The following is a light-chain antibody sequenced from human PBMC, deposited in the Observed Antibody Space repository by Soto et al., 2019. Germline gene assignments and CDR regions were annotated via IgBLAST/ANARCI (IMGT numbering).Light chain of an antibody. Sequence: DIQMTQSPSSLSASVGDRVTITCRASQTIDNYLNWYQLKPGKAPGLLIYAASALHSGVPSRFSGTGSGTDFTLTISSLQPEDSAIYYCQQSYGSPYTFGQGTKLEI. CDR2: AAS. V-gene: IGKV1-39*01. J-gene: IGKJ2*01. CDR3: QQSYGSPYT. CDR1: QTIDNY.